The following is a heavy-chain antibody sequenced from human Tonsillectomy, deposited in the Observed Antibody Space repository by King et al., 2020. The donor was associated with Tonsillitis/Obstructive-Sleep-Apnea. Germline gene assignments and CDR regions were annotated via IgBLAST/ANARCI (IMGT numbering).Heavy chain of an antibody. CDR1: GYTFSSYG. CDR2: ISAHNGHT. J-gene: IGHJ4*02. Sequence: QLVQSGVEVKKPGASVKVSCKASGYTFSSYGISWVRQAPGQGLEWMAWISAHNGHTNYAQKFQGRVTMTTDKSTSTAYMELRSLRSDDTAVYYCARDSMXHYYDSSXYYTXNYWGXGTLVTVSS. CDR3: ARDSMXHYYDSSXYYTXNY. V-gene: IGHV1-18*01. D-gene: IGHD3-22*01.